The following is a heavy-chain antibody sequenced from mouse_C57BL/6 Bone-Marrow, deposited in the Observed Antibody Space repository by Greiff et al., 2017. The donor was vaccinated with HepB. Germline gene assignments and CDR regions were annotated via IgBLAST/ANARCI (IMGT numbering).Heavy chain of an antibody. CDR2: INPSSGYT. J-gene: IGHJ1*03. CDR1: GYTSTSYT. Sequence: QVQLQQSGAELARPGASVKMSCKASGYTSTSYTMHWVKQRPGQGLEWIGYINPSSGYTKYNQKFKDKATLTADKSSSTAYMQLSSLTSEDSAVYYCASSHYYGSSYASYWYFDVWAQGPRSPSPQ. D-gene: IGHD1-1*01. CDR3: ASSHYYGSSYASYWYFDV. V-gene: IGHV1-4*01.